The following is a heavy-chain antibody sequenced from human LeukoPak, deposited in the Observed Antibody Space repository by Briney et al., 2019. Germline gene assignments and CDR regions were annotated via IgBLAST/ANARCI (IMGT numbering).Heavy chain of an antibody. CDR2: IRSKAISYAT. Sequence: GGSLRLSCAASRFTFSGSAMHWVRQASGKGLEWVGRIRSKAISYATAYAASVKGRFTISRDDSKNTLYLQMNSLKTEDTAVYYCTTDRPDYDILTGGYWGQGTLVTVSS. CDR1: RFTFSGSA. CDR3: TTDRPDYDILTGGY. J-gene: IGHJ4*02. D-gene: IGHD3-9*01. V-gene: IGHV3-73*01.